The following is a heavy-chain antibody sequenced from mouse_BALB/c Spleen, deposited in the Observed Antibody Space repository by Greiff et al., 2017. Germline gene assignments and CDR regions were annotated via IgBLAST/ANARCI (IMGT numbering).Heavy chain of an antibody. CDR3: SRYYYGSYYAMDY. J-gene: IGHJ4*01. V-gene: IGHV3-6*02. Sequence: DVQLQESGPGLVKPSQSLSLTCSVTGYSITSGYYWNWIRQFPGNKLEWMGYISYDGSNNYNPSLKNRISITRDTSKNQFFLKLNSVTTEDTATYYCSRYYYGSYYAMDYWGQGTSVTVSS. D-gene: IGHD1-1*01. CDR1: GYSITSGYY. CDR2: ISYDGSN.